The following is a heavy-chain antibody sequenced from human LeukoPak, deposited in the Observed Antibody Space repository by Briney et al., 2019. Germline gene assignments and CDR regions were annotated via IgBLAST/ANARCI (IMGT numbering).Heavy chain of an antibody. V-gene: IGHV1-2*02. CDR1: GYTFTDYY. CDR2: INPNSGGT. J-gene: IGHJ4*02. D-gene: IGHD2/OR15-2a*01. Sequence: ASVTVSFTASGYTFTDYYIQWVRQAPGQGLAWMGWINPNSGGTNYAQKFQGRVTMTRDTSISTAYMELSRLRSVDTAVYYCARAPLSGALGDWGQGTLVTVSS. CDR3: ARAPLSGALGD.